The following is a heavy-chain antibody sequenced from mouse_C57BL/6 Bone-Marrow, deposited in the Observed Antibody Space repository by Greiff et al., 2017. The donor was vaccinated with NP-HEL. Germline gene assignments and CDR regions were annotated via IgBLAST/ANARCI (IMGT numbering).Heavy chain of an antibody. CDR3: ARDLRLPFDY. CDR1: GYSITSGYY. Sequence: ESGPGLVKPSQSLSLTCSVTGYSITSGYYWNWIRQFPGNKLEWMGYISYDGSNNYNPSLKNRISITRDTSKNQFFLKLNSVTTEDTATYYCARDLRLPFDYWGQGTTLTVSS. V-gene: IGHV3-6*01. CDR2: ISYDGSN. D-gene: IGHD3-2*02. J-gene: IGHJ2*01.